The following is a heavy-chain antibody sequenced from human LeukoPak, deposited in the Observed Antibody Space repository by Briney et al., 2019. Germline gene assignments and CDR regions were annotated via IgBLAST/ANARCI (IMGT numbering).Heavy chain of an antibody. CDR3: AREGYYYYGMDV. V-gene: IGHV4-59*01. Sequence: SETLSLTCTVSGGSISSYYWSWIRQPPGKGLEWIGYIYYSGSTNYNPSLKSRVTISVDTSKNQFSLKLSSVTAADTAVYYCAREGYYYYGMDVWGQGTTVTVSS. CDR2: IYYSGST. CDR1: GGSISSYY. J-gene: IGHJ6*02.